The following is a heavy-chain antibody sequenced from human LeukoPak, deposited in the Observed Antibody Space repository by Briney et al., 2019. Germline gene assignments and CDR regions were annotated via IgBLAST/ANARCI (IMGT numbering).Heavy chain of an antibody. CDR3: AKESVYGSGSWLIDY. Sequence: QPGRSLRLSCAASGFTFSSYAMHWVRQAPGKGLEWVAVISYDGSNKYYADSVKGRFTISRDNSKNTLYLQMNSLRAEDTAVYYCAKESVYGSGSWLIDYWGQGTLVTVSS. D-gene: IGHD3-10*01. CDR2: ISYDGSNK. CDR1: GFTFSSYA. J-gene: IGHJ4*02. V-gene: IGHV3-30-3*01.